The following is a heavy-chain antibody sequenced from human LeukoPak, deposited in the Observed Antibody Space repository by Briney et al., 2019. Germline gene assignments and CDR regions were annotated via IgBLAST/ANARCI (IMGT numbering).Heavy chain of an antibody. D-gene: IGHD6-13*01. J-gene: IGHJ3*02. CDR3: ARGGGGDYPGIAAAGTKGHAFDI. Sequence: GRSLRLSCAASGFTFSSYGMHWVRQAPGKGLEWMAVIWYDGSNKYYADSVKGRFTISRDNSKNTLYLQMNSLRAEDTAVYYCARGGGGDYPGIAAAGTKGHAFDIWGQGTMVTVSS. CDR1: GFTFSSYG. CDR2: IWYDGSNK. V-gene: IGHV3-33*01.